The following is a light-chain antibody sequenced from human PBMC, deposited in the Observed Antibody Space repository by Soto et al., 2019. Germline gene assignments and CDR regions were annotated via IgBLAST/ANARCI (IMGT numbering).Light chain of an antibody. Sequence: QSALSQPASVSGSPGQSVTISCTGTSSDVGAYDLVCWYQQHPGKAPKLMIYDVSNRPSGVSNRFSGSKSGNTASLTISGLQADDEADYYCSSYTSSSTTYVFGTGTKLTVL. CDR3: SSYTSSSTTYV. V-gene: IGLV2-14*01. CDR2: DVS. J-gene: IGLJ1*01. CDR1: SSDVGAYDL.